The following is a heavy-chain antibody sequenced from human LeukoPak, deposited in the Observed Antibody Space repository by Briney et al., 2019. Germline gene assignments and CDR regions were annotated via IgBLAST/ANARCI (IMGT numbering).Heavy chain of an antibody. D-gene: IGHD4-11*01. Sequence: SETLSLTCTVSGGSISSYYWNWIRQPPGKGLEWIGHIYYTGGTNYNPSLKSRLTISLDTSKNQFSLSLSSVTAADTAVYYCARDPRPNSNNWSDSWGQGTLVTVSP. V-gene: IGHV4-59*01. J-gene: IGHJ5*01. CDR2: IYYTGGT. CDR1: GGSISSYY. CDR3: ARDPRPNSNNWSDS.